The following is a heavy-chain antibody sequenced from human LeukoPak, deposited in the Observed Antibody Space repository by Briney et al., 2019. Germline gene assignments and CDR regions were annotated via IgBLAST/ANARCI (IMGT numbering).Heavy chain of an antibody. CDR1: GDSVSSNSAA. CDR2: TYYRSKWYN. Sequence: SQTLSLTCAISGDSVSSNSAAWNWIRQSPSRGLEWLGRTYYRSKWYNDYAVSVKSRITINPDTSKNQFSLQLNSVTPEDTAVYYCARDGASSSWSFWGLVNRFDPWGQGTLVTVSS. D-gene: IGHD6-6*01. CDR3: ARDGASSSWSFWGLVNRFDP. V-gene: IGHV6-1*01. J-gene: IGHJ5*02.